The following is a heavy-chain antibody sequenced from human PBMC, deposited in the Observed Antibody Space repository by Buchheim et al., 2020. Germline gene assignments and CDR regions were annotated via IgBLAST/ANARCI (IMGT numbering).Heavy chain of an antibody. CDR1: GYTFTSYY. V-gene: IGHV1-46*01. CDR2: INPSGGST. D-gene: IGHD5-12*01. CDR3: ARVAYIGIGMNWFDP. J-gene: IGHJ5*02. Sequence: QVQLVQSGAEVKKPGASVKVSCKASGYTFTSYYMHWVRQAPGQGLEWMGIINPSGGSTSYAQKFQGRVTMTREPSTRPVYMELSSLRSEDTAVYYCARVAYIGIGMNWFDPWGQGTL.